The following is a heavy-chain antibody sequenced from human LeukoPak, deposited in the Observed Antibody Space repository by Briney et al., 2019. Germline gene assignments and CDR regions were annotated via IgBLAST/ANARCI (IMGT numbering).Heavy chain of an antibody. D-gene: IGHD1-26*01. J-gene: IGHJ6*03. Sequence: AASVKVSCKASGGTFTSYAISWVRQAPGQGLEWMGGIIPMFGTTNYAQNFQGRVTITADKSTSTAYMELSSLKSEDTAVYYCARAIRGSKIASRYYLYYMDVWGKGTTVTVSS. CDR3: ARAIRGSKIASRYYLYYMDV. V-gene: IGHV1-69*06. CDR1: GGTFTSYA. CDR2: IIPMFGTT.